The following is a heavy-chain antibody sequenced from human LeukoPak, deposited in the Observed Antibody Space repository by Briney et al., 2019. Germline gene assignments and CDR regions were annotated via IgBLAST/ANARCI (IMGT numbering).Heavy chain of an antibody. CDR2: INPNSGGT. CDR1: GYTFTAYY. Sequence: GASVKVSCKASGYTFTAYYMHWVRQAPGQGLEWMGWINPNSGGTNYAQRFQGRVTMTRDTSISTVYMELSRLTSDDTAVYYCARGDGSGRYCIEYWGQGTLVAVAS. CDR3: ARGDGSGRYCIEY. V-gene: IGHV1-2*02. J-gene: IGHJ4*02. D-gene: IGHD3-10*01.